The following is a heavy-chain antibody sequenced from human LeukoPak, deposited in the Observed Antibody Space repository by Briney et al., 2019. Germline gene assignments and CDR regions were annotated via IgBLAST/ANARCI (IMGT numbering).Heavy chain of an antibody. J-gene: IGHJ4*02. CDR3: ASSNWD. CDR2: IYYSGST. D-gene: IGHD7-27*01. Sequence: SETLSLTCTVSGGSISSHYWSWIRQPPGKGLEWIGYIYYSGSTNYNPSLKSRVTISVDTSKNQFSLKLSSVTAADTAVYYCASSNWDWGQGTLVTVSS. CDR1: GGSISSHY. V-gene: IGHV4-59*11.